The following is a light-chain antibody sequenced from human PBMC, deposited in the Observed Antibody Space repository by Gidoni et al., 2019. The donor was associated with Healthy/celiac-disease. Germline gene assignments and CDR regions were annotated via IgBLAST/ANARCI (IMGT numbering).Light chain of an antibody. J-gene: IGKJ1*01. CDR1: QSISSY. CDR2: AAS. CDR3: QQSYSTPRT. Sequence: DIQITQSPSSLSASVGDRVTITCRASQSISSYLKWYEQKTGKASKLLIYAASSLQSGVPSRFSGSGCETDFTLNISSLQPKDFATYYCQQSYSTPRTFGQGTKVEIK. V-gene: IGKV1-39*01.